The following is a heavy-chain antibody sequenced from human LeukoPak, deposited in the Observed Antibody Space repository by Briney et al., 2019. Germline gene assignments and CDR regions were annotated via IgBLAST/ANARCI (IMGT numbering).Heavy chain of an antibody. D-gene: IGHD3/OR15-3a*01. Sequence: SETLSLTCTVSGGAITNFYWTWIRQSAGKGLEWIGQIYGSGGTNYNPSLKSRVTMSADKSKNQISLRLTSVTAADTAVYYCARNRTSYYGGIPFDVWGQGTMVTVSS. CDR1: GGAITNFY. CDR2: IYGSGGT. J-gene: IGHJ3*01. V-gene: IGHV4-4*07. CDR3: ARNRTSYYGGIPFDV.